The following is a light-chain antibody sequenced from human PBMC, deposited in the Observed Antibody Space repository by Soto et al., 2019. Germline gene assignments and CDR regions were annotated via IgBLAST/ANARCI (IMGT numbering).Light chain of an antibody. V-gene: IGKV3-15*01. CDR3: QQYNNWPPLT. Sequence: EIVMTQSPATLSVSPGERATLSCRASQSVYSNLAWYQQKPGQAPRLLIYGASTRATGIPARFSGSGSGTEFALTISSLQSEDFGVYYCQQYNNWPPLTFGGGTKVEIK. J-gene: IGKJ4*01. CDR2: GAS. CDR1: QSVYSN.